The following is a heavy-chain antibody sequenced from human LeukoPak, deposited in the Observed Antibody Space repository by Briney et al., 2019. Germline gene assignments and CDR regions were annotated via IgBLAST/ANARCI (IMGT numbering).Heavy chain of an antibody. Sequence: PGGSLRLSCAASGFTFTSYGISWVRQAPGQGLEWMGWISAYNGNTNYAQKLQGRVTMTTDTSTSTAYMELRSLRSDDTAVYYCARDIPSIAVAGPLYYYYYGMDVWGQGTTVTVSS. D-gene: IGHD6-19*01. CDR3: ARDIPSIAVAGPLYYYYYGMDV. V-gene: IGHV1-18*01. CDR1: GFTFTSYG. J-gene: IGHJ6*02. CDR2: ISAYNGNT.